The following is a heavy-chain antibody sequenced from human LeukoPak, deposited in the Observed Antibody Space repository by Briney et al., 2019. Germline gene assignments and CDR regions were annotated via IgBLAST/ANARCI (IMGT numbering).Heavy chain of an antibody. Sequence: ASVKVSCKVSGYTLTELSMHWVRQAPGKGLEWMGGFDPEDGETIYAQKFQGRVTMTEDTSTDTAYMELSNLRSEDTAVYYCATKVRGVINRLPNYWGQGTLVTVSS. D-gene: IGHD3-10*01. CDR3: ATKVRGVINRLPNY. CDR1: GYTLTELS. CDR2: FDPEDGET. J-gene: IGHJ4*02. V-gene: IGHV1-24*01.